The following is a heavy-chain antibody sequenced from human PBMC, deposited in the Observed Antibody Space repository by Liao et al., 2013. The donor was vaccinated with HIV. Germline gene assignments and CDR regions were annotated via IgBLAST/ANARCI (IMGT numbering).Heavy chain of an antibody. V-gene: IGHV4-59*01. CDR2: MFFSGSP. Sequence: QVQLQESGPGLVKPSETLSLTCSVSGGSISSYYWCWIRQPPGKGLEWIGDMFFSGSPTYNPSLKSRVTISVDTSKSQFSLKLSSVTAADTAVYYCARERGYYYGSGNYYKSRAMDVWGKGTTVTVSS. D-gene: IGHD3-10*01. CDR1: GGSISSYY. J-gene: IGHJ6*03. CDR3: ARERGYYYGSGNYYKSRAMDV.